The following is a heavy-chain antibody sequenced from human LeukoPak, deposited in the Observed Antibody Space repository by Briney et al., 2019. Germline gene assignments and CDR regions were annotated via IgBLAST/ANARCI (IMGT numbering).Heavy chain of an antibody. CDR1: GGSISSYY. J-gene: IGHJ6*02. D-gene: IGHD6-19*01. CDR2: IYYSGST. V-gene: IGHV4-59*01. CDR3: ARAGYSSGPHYYYHGMDV. Sequence: SETLSLTCTVSGGSISSYYWSWIRQPPGKGLEWIGYIYYSGSTNYNPSLKSRVTISVDTSKNQFSLKLSSVTAADTAVYYCARAGYSSGPHYYYHGMDVWGQGTTVTVSS.